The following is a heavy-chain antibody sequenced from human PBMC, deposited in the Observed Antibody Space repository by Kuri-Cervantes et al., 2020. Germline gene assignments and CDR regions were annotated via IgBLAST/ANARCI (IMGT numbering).Heavy chain of an antibody. CDR1: GGSISSYY. J-gene: IGHJ6*02. Sequence: TVSGGSISSYYWSWIRQPPGKGLEWIGYIYYSGSTNYNPSLKSRVTISVDTSKNQFSLKLSSVTAADTAVYYCARGDNYYYYGMDVWGQGTTVTVSS. D-gene: IGHD2-15*01. CDR3: ARGDNYYYYGMDV. V-gene: IGHV4-59*01. CDR2: IYYSGST.